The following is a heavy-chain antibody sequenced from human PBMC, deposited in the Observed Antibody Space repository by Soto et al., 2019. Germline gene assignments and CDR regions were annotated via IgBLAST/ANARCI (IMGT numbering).Heavy chain of an antibody. CDR3: AREGRVEMATITVIDY. CDR2: IYYSGST. Sequence: LPCTVSVGAIGSGGYYGSWIRPHPGKGLEWIGYIYYSGSTYYNPSLKSRVTISVDTSKNQFSLKLSSVTAADTAVYYCAREGRVEMATITVIDYWGQGTLVTVSS. CDR1: VGAIGSGGYY. D-gene: IGHD5-12*01. J-gene: IGHJ4*02. V-gene: IGHV4-31*03.